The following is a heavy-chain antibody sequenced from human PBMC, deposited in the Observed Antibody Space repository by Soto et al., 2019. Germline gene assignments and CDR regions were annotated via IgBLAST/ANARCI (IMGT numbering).Heavy chain of an antibody. CDR3: AREGAYDIGYYYGMDV. CDR1: GFPVGDYA. Sequence: GCLRISCAASGFPVGDYAMNWVSKDPGKGLEWVSSISSSSSYIYYADSVKGRFTISRDNAKNSLYLQMNSLRAEDTAVYYCAREGAYDIGYYYGMDVWGQGTTVTVSS. V-gene: IGHV3-21*01. D-gene: IGHD3-9*01. J-gene: IGHJ6*02. CDR2: ISSSSSYI.